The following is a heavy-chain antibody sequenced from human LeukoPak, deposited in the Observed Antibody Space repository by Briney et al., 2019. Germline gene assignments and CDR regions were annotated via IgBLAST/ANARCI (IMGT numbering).Heavy chain of an antibody. CDR2: ISAYNGNT. CDR1: GYTFTSYG. J-gene: IGHJ6*02. V-gene: IGHV1-18*01. Sequence: ASVTVSCKASGYTFTSYGISWVRQAPGQGLEWMGWISAYNGNTNYLQKLQDRVTMTTDTSTSTAYMELRSLRSDDTAVYYCARQRCGSCYTMTDYYYGMDVWGQGTTVTVSS. D-gene: IGHD2-15*01. CDR3: ARQRCGSCYTMTDYYYGMDV.